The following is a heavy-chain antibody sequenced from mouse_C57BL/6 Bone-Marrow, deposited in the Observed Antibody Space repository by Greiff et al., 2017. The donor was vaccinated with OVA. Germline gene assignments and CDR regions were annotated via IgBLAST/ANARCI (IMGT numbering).Heavy chain of an antibody. CDR1: GFSLTSYG. CDR2: IWSGGST. Sequence: QVHVKQSGPGLVQPSQSLSITCTVSGFSLTSYGVHWVRQSPGKGLEWLGVIWSGGSTDYNAAFISRLSISKDNSKSQVFFKMNSLQADDTAIYYCASRGAYWGQGTLVTVSA. D-gene: IGHD3-1*01. J-gene: IGHJ3*01. CDR3: ASRGAY. V-gene: IGHV2-2*01.